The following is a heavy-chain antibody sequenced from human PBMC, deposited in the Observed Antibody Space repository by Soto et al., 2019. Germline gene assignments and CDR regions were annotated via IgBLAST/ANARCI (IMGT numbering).Heavy chain of an antibody. D-gene: IGHD3-10*01. J-gene: IGHJ4*02. CDR1: GDTFTFCS. CDR2: INPILSMS. V-gene: IGHV1-69*02. Sequence: QVQLVQSGAEVKKPGSSVRVSCKASGDTFTFCSINWVRQAPGLGLEWMGRINPILSMSNFAQRFQARVTMTADKSTSTAYMELSSLRSEDTAMYYCASSYGSGYRAFDYWGQGALVTVSS. CDR3: ASSYGSGYRAFDY.